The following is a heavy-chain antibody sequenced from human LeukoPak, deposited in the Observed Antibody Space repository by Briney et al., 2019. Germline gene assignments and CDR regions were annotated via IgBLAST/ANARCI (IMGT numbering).Heavy chain of an antibody. CDR2: INHSGST. CDR1: GGSFSGYY. CDR3: ARGPTIFGVVIYYFDY. V-gene: IGHV4-34*01. D-gene: IGHD3-3*01. Sequence: PSETLSLTCAVYGGSFSGYYWSWIRQPPGKGLEWIGEINHSGSTSYNPSLKSRVTISVDTSKNQFSLKLSSVTAADTAVYYCARGPTIFGVVIYYFDYWGQGTLVTVSS. J-gene: IGHJ4*02.